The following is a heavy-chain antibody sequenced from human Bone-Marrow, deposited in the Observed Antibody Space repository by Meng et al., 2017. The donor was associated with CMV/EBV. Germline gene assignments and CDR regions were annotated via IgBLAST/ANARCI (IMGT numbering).Heavy chain of an antibody. CDR2: IDPDGSGK. CDR3: ARGEK. V-gene: IGHV3-7*03. CDR1: GFTFRTSW. Sequence: GGSLRLSCAASGFTFRTSWMSWVRQAPGKGLEWVANIDPDGSGKDYVDSVKGRFTISRDNARNSLHLQMNSLRIEDTAVYYCARGEKWGQGTLVTVSS. J-gene: IGHJ4*02.